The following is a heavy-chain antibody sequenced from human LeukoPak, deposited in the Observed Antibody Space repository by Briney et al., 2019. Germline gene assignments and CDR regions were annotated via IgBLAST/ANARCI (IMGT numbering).Heavy chain of an antibody. J-gene: IGHJ4*02. CDR3: ARDGATSGSYTEY. CDR2: MYYSGST. CDR1: GGSISSYY. D-gene: IGHD1-26*01. Sequence: PSETLSLTCTVSGGSISSYYWSWIRQPPGKGLEWIGYMYYSGSTYYNPSLRSRVTISLDPSENEFSLKLTSVTAADTAVYYCARDGATSGSYTEYWGQGTLVTVSS. V-gene: IGHV4-59*12.